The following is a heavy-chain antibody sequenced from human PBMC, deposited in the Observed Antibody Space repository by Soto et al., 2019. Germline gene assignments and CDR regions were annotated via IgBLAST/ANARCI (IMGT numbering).Heavy chain of an antibody. V-gene: IGHV1-69*13. CDR3: ARDPRSTDLRYYYYGMDV. CDR1: GGTFSSYA. J-gene: IGHJ6*02. CDR2: IIPIFGTA. D-gene: IGHD1-26*01. Sequence: SVKVSCKASGGTFSSYAISWVRQAPGQGLEWMGGIIPIFGTANYAQKFQGRVTITADESTSTAYMELSSLRSEDTAVYYCARDPRSTDLRYYYYGMDVWGQGTTVTVSS.